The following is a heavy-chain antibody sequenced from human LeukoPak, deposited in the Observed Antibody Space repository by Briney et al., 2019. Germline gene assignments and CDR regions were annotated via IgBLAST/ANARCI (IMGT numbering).Heavy chain of an antibody. Sequence: GGSLRLSCVGSGITFSGFELNWVRQAPGKGLDWVSYISDDGSTKTYGDTVEGRFTISRDNAKNTLSLQMNSLRLEDTGVYYCSRRFRDWGRGILVTVSS. J-gene: IGHJ4*02. CDR2: ISDDGSTK. CDR3: SRRFRD. V-gene: IGHV3-48*03. CDR1: GITFSGFE.